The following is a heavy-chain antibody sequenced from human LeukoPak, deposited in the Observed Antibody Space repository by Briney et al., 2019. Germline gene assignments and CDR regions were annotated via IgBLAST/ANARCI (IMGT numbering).Heavy chain of an antibody. CDR2: IYYSGTT. D-gene: IGHD1-26*01. Sequence: SQTLSLTCTVSGGSISSVGNFWSWIRQHPGKGLEWIGFIYYSGTTYSNPSLKSRVAISADTSKNEFSLKLNSLTAADTAVYYCARGGSGSYYSVYYAVDVWGQGTTVTVS. CDR3: ARGGSGSYYSVYYAVDV. V-gene: IGHV4-31*03. CDR1: GGSISSVGNF. J-gene: IGHJ6*02.